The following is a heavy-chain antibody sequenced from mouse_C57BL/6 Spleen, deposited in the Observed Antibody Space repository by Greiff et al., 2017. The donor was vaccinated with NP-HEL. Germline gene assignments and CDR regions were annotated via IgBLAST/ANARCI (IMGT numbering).Heavy chain of an antibody. J-gene: IGHJ2*01. CDR1: GYSFTGYY. V-gene: IGHV1-42*01. D-gene: IGHD3-3*01. CDR2: INPSTGGT. CDR3: ARFLGDY. Sequence: VQLQQSGPELVKPGASVKISCKASGYSFTGYYMNWVKQSPEKSLEWIGEINPSTGGTTYNQKFKAKATLTVDKSSSTAYMQLKSLTSEDSAVYYCARFLGDYWGQGTTLTVSS.